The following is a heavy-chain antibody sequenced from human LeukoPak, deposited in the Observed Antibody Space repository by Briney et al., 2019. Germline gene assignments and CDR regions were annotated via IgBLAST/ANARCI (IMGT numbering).Heavy chain of an antibody. D-gene: IGHD3-10*02. CDR3: ASSPVGNYVRNFDF. CDR1: GFTFGDYA. V-gene: IGHV3-48*02. Sequence: GRSLRLSCTTSGFTFGDYAMSWVRQAPGKGLEWVSYISSSSSTIYYADSVKGRFTISRDNAKNSLYLQMNSLRDEDTAVYYCASSPVGNYVRNFDFWGQGTLVTVSS. J-gene: IGHJ4*02. CDR2: ISSSSSTI.